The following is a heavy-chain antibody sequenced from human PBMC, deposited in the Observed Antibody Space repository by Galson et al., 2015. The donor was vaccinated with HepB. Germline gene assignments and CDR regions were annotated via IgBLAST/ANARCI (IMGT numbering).Heavy chain of an antibody. CDR1: GFTFSSYG. D-gene: IGHD3-10*01. CDR2: ISYDGSNK. J-gene: IGHJ4*02. V-gene: IGHV3-30*18. Sequence: SLRLSCAASGFTFSSYGMHWVRQAPGKGLEWVAVISYDGSNKYYADSVKGRFTTSRDNSKNTLYLQMNSLRAEDTAVYYCAKDHRLVRGVMVYWGQGTLVTVSS. CDR3: AKDHRLVRGVMVY.